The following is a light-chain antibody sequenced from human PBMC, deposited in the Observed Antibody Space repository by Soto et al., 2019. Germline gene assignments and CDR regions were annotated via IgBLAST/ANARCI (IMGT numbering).Light chain of an antibody. J-gene: IGKJ1*01. Sequence: DIQLTPTPSTLSASVGDRVTITCRASQGISSYLAWYQQKPGKAPKLLIYAASTLQSGVPSRFSGSGSGTDFTLTISSLQPEDFATYYCQQLNSYPRTFGQGTKVDIK. CDR2: AAS. CDR1: QGISSY. CDR3: QQLNSYPRT. V-gene: IGKV1-9*01.